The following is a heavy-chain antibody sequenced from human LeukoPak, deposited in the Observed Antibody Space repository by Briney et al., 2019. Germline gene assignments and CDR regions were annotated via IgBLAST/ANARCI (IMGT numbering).Heavy chain of an antibody. CDR3: VKDLAGIVGVPGDY. CDR2: ISSNGGST. D-gene: IGHD1-26*01. J-gene: IGHJ4*02. CDR1: GFTFSSYA. V-gene: IGHV3-64D*09. Sequence: GGSLRLSCSASGFTFSSYAMHWVRQAPGKGLEYVSAISSNGGSTYYADSVKGRFTISRDNSKNTLYPQMSSLRAEDTAVYYCVKDLAGIVGVPGDYWGQGTLVTVSS.